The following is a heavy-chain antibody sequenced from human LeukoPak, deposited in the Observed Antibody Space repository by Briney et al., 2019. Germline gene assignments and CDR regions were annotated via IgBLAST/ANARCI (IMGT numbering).Heavy chain of an antibody. CDR1: GRTFSSYA. CDR2: IIPIFGTA. D-gene: IGHD1-26*01. V-gene: IGHV1-69*13. CDR3: ARGGGSYAPDWFDP. Sequence: SVKVSCKASGRTFSSYAISWVRQAPGQGLEWMGGIIPIFGTANYAQKFQGRVTITADESTSTAYMELSNLRSEDTAVYYCARGGGSYAPDWFDPWGQGTLVTVSS. J-gene: IGHJ5*02.